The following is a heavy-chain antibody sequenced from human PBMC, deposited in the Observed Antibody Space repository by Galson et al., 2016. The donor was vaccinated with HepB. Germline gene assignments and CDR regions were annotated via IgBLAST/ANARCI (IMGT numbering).Heavy chain of an antibody. CDR2: IYYRGST. CDR1: GGSISSGGYS. CDR3: ARDDFWSGSSSGWFDP. D-gene: IGHD3-3*01. J-gene: IGHJ5*02. Sequence: TLSLTCTVSGGSISSGGYSWTWIRQYPGKGLEWIGYIYYRGSTHYNPSLKSRITISIDTSRNQFSLKLTSVTAADTAVYYCARDDFWSGSSSGWFDPWGQGTLVTVSP. V-gene: IGHV4-31*03.